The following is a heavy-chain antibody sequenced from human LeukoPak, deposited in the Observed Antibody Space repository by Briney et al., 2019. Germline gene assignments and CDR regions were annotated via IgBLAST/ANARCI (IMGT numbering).Heavy chain of an antibody. V-gene: IGHV1-46*01. CDR1: GYSFTSYY. J-gene: IGHJ4*02. CDR3: ARSNPRGGSDY. CDR2: INPSGGST. D-gene: IGHD3-10*01. Sequence: GASVKVSCKASGYSFTSYYMHWVRQAPGQGLEWMGIINPSGGSTSYAQKFQGRVTMTRDMSTSTVYMELSRLRSDDTAVYYCARSNPRGGSDYWGQGTLVTVSS.